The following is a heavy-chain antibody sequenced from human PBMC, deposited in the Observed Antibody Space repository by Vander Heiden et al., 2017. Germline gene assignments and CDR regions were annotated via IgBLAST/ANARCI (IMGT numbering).Heavy chain of an antibody. CDR1: GGSFSGYY. CDR2: INHSGST. Sequence: QVQLQQWGAGLVKPSETLSLTCAVYGGSFSGYYWSWIRQPPGKGLEWIGEINHSGSTNYNPSLKSRVTISVDTSKNQFSLKLSSVTAADTAVYYCARGPPKGSFDYWGQGTLVTVSS. V-gene: IGHV4-34*01. CDR3: ARGPPKGSFDY. J-gene: IGHJ4*02.